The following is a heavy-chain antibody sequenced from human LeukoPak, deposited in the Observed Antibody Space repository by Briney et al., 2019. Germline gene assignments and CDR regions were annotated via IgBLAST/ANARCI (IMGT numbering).Heavy chain of an antibody. CDR1: GYTFTSYY. Sequence: ASVKVSCKASGYTFTSYYMHWVRQAPGQGLEWMGWINPNSGGTNYAQKFQGRVTMTRDTSISTAYMELSRLRSDDTAVYYCARESSVEMATRDDYWGQGTLVTVSS. V-gene: IGHV1-2*02. CDR2: INPNSGGT. J-gene: IGHJ4*02. CDR3: ARESSVEMATRDDY. D-gene: IGHD5-24*01.